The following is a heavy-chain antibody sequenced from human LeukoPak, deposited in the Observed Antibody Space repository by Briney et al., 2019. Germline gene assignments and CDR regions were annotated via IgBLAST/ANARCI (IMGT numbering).Heavy chain of an antibody. J-gene: IGHJ3*02. V-gene: IGHV4-59*08. CDR3: ARSERIIMILGGAFDI. CDR1: GDSLSSYY. D-gene: IGHD3-22*01. Sequence: SETLSLTCTVSGDSLSSYYWSWIRQPPGKGLEWIGYIYYSGSTNYSPSPKSRVTISVDTSKKQFSLKLSSVTAADTAVYYCARSERIIMILGGAFDIWGQGTVVTVSS. CDR2: IYYSGST.